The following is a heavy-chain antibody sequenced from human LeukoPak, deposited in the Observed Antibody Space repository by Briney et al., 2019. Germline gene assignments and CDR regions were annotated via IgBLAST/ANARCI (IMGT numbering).Heavy chain of an antibody. CDR1: VFTCSTYA. Sequence: GGSLRLSCAISVFTCSTYAMTWVRQAPGKGLEWVSHISVSGGMTFYAGSVRGRFTISRDNSKNTLFLQMDSLRGEDTALYYCAKGRNPHGDTDCFDYWGQGTLVSVAS. V-gene: IGHV3-23*01. CDR3: AKGRNPHGDTDCFDY. J-gene: IGHJ4*02. D-gene: IGHD4-17*01. CDR2: ISVSGGMT.